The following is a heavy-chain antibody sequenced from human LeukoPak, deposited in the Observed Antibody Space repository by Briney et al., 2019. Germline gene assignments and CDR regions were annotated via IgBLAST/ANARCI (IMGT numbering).Heavy chain of an antibody. D-gene: IGHD2-8*01. Sequence: ASVKVSCKASGYTFTSYGISWVRQAPGQGLEWMGWISAYNGNTNYAQKLQGRVTMTTDTSTSTAYMELRSLRSDDTAVYYCARDHGVMFSPPFDYWGQGTLVTVSS. CDR1: GYTFTSYG. CDR3: ARDHGVMFSPPFDY. V-gene: IGHV1-18*01. CDR2: ISAYNGNT. J-gene: IGHJ4*02.